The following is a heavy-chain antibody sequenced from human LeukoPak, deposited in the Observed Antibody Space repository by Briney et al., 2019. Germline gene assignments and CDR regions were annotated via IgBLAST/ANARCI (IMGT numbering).Heavy chain of an antibody. CDR3: AREGVGVDTAMVKDY. CDR1: GFTFSSYS. CDR2: ISSSSSYI. D-gene: IGHD5-18*01. Sequence: GGSLRLSCAASGFTFSSYSMNWVRQAPGKGLEWVSSISSSSSYIYYADSAKGRFTISRDNAKNSLYLQMNSLRAEDTAVYYCAREGVGVDTAMVKDYWGQGTLVTVSS. V-gene: IGHV3-21*01. J-gene: IGHJ4*02.